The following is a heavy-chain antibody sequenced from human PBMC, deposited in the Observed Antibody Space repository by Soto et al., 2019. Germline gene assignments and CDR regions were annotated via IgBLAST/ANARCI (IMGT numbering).Heavy chain of an antibody. CDR2: IIPIFGTA. V-gene: IGHV1-69*13. J-gene: IGHJ4*02. Sequence: SVKVSCKASGGTFSSYAISWVRQAPGQGLEWMGGIIPIFGTANYAQKFQGRVTITADESTSTAYMELSSLRSEDTAVYYRASGAPSYDSTPNYWGQGTLVTVSS. D-gene: IGHD3-22*01. CDR1: GGTFSSYA. CDR3: ASGAPSYDSTPNY.